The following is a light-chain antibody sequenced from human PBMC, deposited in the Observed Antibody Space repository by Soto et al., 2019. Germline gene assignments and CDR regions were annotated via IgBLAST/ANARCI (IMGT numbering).Light chain of an antibody. CDR2: EVS. J-gene: IGLJ1*01. CDR3: NSFTTTSTHV. Sequence: QSALTQPPSASGSPGQSVTISCTGTSSDVGKYDYVSWFQHHPGKAPKLIIYEVSKRPSGVPDRFSGSKSGSTASLTVSGLQTEDEADYYCNSFTTTSTHVFGTGTKVTVL. CDR1: SSDVGKYDY. V-gene: IGLV2-8*01.